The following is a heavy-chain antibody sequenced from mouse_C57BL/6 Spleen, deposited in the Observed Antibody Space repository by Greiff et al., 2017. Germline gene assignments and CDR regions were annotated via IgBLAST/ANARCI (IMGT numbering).Heavy chain of an antibody. V-gene: IGHV5-4*03. D-gene: IGHD1-1*01. Sequence: DVKLVESGGGLVKPGGSLKLSCAASGFTFSSYAMSWVRQTPEKRLEWVATISDGGSYTYYPENVKGRFTISRDNAKNNLYLQMSHLKSEDTAMYYCARGSSYDYWGQGTTLTVSS. CDR2: ISDGGSYT. CDR3: ARGSSYDY. CDR1: GFTFSSYA. J-gene: IGHJ2*01.